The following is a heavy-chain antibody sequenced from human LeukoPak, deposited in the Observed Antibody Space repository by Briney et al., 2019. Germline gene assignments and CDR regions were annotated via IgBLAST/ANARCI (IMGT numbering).Heavy chain of an antibody. CDR1: GFSFHSYA. CDR2: ISGSGVST. Sequence: GGSLRLSCAASGFSFHSYAMTWVRQAPGEGLEWVAGISGSGVSTHYADSVKGRFTISRDNSKNTLHVQMNSLKAEDTAVYYCAKIIDYGALDACEIWGQGTMVTVSS. J-gene: IGHJ3*02. D-gene: IGHD4-17*01. V-gene: IGHV3-23*01. CDR3: AKIIDYGALDACEI.